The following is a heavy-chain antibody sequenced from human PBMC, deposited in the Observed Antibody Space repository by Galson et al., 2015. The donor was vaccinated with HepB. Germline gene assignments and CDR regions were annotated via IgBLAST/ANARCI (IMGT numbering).Heavy chain of an antibody. D-gene: IGHD3-9*01. J-gene: IGHJ4*02. V-gene: IGHV7-4-1*02. CDR3: VVILNGYPY. CDR2: VNTNAGNP. CDR1: GYTFTNYA. Sequence: SVKVSCKASGYTFTNYALNWVRQAPGQGLEWMGWVNTNAGNPTYAQGFTGRFVFSLDTSVRTAYLQISSLWADDTAVYYCVVILNGYPYWGQGTLVTVSS.